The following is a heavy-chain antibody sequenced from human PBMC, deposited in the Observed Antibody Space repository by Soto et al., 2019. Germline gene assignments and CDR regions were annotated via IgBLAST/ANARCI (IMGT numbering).Heavy chain of an antibody. CDR3: ARGWIMSIGPEF. V-gene: IGHV3-53*01. J-gene: IGHJ4*02. CDR2: IYSGGST. CDR1: GLTVSRNY. D-gene: IGHD2-2*03. Sequence: GGSLRLSCVVSGLTVSRNYMTWVRQAPGKGLECVSVIYSGGSTYSADSVKGRFTISRDNSKNTLYLQMNSLRVEDTAVYYCARGWIMSIGPEFWGLGTLVTVSS.